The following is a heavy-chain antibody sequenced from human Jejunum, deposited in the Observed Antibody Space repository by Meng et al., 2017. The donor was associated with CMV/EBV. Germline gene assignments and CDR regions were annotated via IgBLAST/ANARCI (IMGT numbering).Heavy chain of an antibody. D-gene: IGHD3-16*01. J-gene: IGHJ3*01. CDR1: YTLDSYD. CDR3: AKISDYDNDNHALDF. Sequence: YTLDSYDIDWVSKDTGKRLEWRTYIRFNGNKKYYADSVEGRFAISRDNFKKTVYLHMNRLRPEDTAVYYCAKISDYDNDNHALDFWGQGTMVTVSS. CDR2: IRFNGNKK. V-gene: IGHV3-30*02.